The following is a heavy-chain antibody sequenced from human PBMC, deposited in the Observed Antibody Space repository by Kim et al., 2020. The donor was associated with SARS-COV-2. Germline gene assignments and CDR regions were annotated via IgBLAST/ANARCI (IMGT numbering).Heavy chain of an antibody. CDR2: ISAYNGNT. D-gene: IGHD1-26*01. Sequence: ASVKVSCKASGYTFTSYGISWVRQAPGQGLEWMGWISAYNGNTNYAQKLQGRVTMTTDTSTSTAYMELRSLRSDDTAVYYCAKVGAAVQYYYGMDVWGQGTTVTVSS. CDR3: AKVGAAVQYYYGMDV. CDR1: GYTFTSYG. J-gene: IGHJ6*02. V-gene: IGHV1-18*01.